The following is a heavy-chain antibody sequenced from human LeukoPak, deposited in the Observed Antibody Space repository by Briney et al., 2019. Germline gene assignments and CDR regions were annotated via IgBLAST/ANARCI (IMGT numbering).Heavy chain of an antibody. CDR3: ARGDILTGYYWNWFDP. J-gene: IGHJ5*02. CDR1: GYTFTGYY. CDR2: INPNSGGT. Sequence: ASVKVSCKASGYTFTGYYMRWVRQAPGQGLEWMGWINPNSGGTNYAQKFQGWVTMTRDTSISTAYMELSRLRSDDTAVYYCARGDILTGYYWNWFDPWGQGTLVTVSS. D-gene: IGHD3-9*01. V-gene: IGHV1-2*04.